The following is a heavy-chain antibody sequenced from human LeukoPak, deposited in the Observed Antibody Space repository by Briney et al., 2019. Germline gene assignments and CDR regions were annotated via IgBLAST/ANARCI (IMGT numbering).Heavy chain of an antibody. J-gene: IGHJ6*03. Sequence: GGSLRLSCEGSDFIFSTFWMSWVRQAPGKGLEWVASIKQDGSEQFYVDSARGRFTVSKDNAKNSLFLQLNSLRAEDTTVYYCARFWRNYYMDVWGKGTTVTVSS. V-gene: IGHV3-7*01. CDR3: ARFWRNYYMDV. CDR1: DFIFSTFW. CDR2: IKQDGSEQ.